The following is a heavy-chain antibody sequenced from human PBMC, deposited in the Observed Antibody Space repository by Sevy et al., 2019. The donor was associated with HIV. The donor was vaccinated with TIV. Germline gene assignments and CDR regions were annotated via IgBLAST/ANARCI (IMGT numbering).Heavy chain of an antibody. CDR1: GFTVSSDY. D-gene: IGHD3-3*01. J-gene: IGHJ6*02. CDR3: TRHGGGYDFWTWGYYGMDV. V-gene: IGHV3-73*01. CDR2: IRSKANSYAT. Sequence: GGSLRLSCAASGFTVSSDYLNWVRQAPGKGLEWVGRIRSKANSYATAYAASVKGRFTISRDDSKNTAYLQMNSLKTEDTAVYYCTRHGGGYDFWTWGYYGMDVWGQGTTVTVSS.